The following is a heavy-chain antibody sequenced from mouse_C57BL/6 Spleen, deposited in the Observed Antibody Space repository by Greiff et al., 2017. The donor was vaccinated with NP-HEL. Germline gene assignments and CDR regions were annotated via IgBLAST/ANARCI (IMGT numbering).Heavy chain of an antibody. V-gene: IGHV2-5*01. CDR2: IWRGGST. D-gene: IGHD2-3*01. CDR3: AKNDDGYLYAMDY. J-gene: IGHJ4*01. Sequence: QVQLKESGPGLVQPSQSLSITCTVSGFSLTSYGVHWVRQSPGKGLEWLGVIWRGGSTDYNAAFMSRLSITKDNSKSQVFFKMNSLQADDTAIYDCAKNDDGYLYAMDYWGQGTSVTVSS. CDR1: GFSLTSYG.